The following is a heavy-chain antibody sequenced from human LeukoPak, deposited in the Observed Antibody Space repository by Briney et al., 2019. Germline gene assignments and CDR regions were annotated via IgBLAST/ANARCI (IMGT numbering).Heavy chain of an antibody. J-gene: IGHJ4*02. D-gene: IGHD1-26*01. CDR3: ARVLGGIVGATGLDY. CDR1: GYTFTGYY. V-gene: IGHV1-2*06. CDR2: INPNSGGT. Sequence: GASVKVSCKASGYTFTGYYMHWVRQAPGQGLEWMGRINPNSGGTNYAQKFQGRVTMTRDTSISTAYMELSSLRSEDTAVYYCARVLGGIVGATGLDYWGQGTLVTVSS.